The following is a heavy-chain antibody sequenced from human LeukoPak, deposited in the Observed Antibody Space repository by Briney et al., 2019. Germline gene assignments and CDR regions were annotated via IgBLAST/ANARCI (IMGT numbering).Heavy chain of an antibody. CDR3: ASSSGSYQLYFDY. J-gene: IGHJ4*02. Sequence: SETLSLTCTVSGGSISSSSYYWGWIRQPPGKGLEWIGSIYYSGSTYYNPSLKSRVTISVDTSENQFSLKLSSVTAADTAVYYCASSSGSYQLYFDYWGQGTLVTVSS. V-gene: IGHV4-39*01. D-gene: IGHD1-26*01. CDR1: GGSISSSSYY. CDR2: IYYSGST.